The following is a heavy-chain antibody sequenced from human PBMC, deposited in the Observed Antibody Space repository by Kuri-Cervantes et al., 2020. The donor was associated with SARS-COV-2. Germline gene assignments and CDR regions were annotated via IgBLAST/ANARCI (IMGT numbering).Heavy chain of an antibody. CDR1: GFLFSASA. D-gene: IGHD5-18*01. J-gene: IGHJ4*02. Sequence: GGSLRLSCEVSGFLFSASAIHWVRQASGKGLEWVGRVRGKANNYATAYAASVKGRFTISRDNSKNTLYLQMNSLRAEDTAVYYCAKDQGDSYGISYFDYWGQGTLVTVSS. CDR2: VRGKANNYAT. CDR3: AKDQGDSYGISYFDY. V-gene: IGHV3-73*01.